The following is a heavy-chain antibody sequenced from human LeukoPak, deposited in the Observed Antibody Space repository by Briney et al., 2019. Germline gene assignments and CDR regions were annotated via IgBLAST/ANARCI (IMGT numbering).Heavy chain of an antibody. CDR1: GFTFSSYA. Sequence: GGSLRLSCAASGFTFSSYAMSWVRQAPGKGLEWVSDIYSGGTTYYADSVKGRFTISRDNSKNTLYLQMNSLRAEDTAVYYCARDSTSTGPFDIWGQGTMVTVSS. V-gene: IGHV3-53*01. D-gene: IGHD2-8*02. J-gene: IGHJ3*02. CDR2: IYSGGTT. CDR3: ARDSTSTGPFDI.